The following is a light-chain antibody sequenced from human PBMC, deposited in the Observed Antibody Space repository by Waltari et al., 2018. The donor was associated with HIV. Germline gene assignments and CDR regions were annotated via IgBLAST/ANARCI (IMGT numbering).Light chain of an antibody. Sequence: QSFLPQPPSASGPPGPTVTISRSGSSSNIENDNVHWYQQLPGMTPKLLIYKNFLRPSGVPDRFAASKSGTSASLTISGLRSADEADYYCVGWDSSLSAYVFGAGTKVAVL. CDR2: KNF. V-gene: IGLV1-47*01. CDR3: VGWDSSLSAYV. J-gene: IGLJ1*01. CDR1: SSNIENDN.